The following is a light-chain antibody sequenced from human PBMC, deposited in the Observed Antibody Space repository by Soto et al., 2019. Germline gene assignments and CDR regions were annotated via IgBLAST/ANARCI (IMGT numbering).Light chain of an antibody. Sequence: EVVLTQSPGTLSLSPGERATLSCRASQSVSNNYFAWYQQKPGQAPRLLIFGSSDRATGIPDRFSGSGSGTDFTTTISSLEPEDFAVYYCQQYGSSPPYTFGQGTKLEIK. V-gene: IGKV3-20*01. CDR2: GSS. CDR3: QQYGSSPPYT. CDR1: QSVSNNY. J-gene: IGKJ2*01.